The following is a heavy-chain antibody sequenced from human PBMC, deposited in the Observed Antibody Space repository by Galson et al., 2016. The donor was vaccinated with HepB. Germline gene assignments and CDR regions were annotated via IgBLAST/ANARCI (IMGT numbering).Heavy chain of an antibody. D-gene: IGHD5-18*01. J-gene: IGHJ6*02. CDR2: ISSSGTVL. V-gene: IGHV3-11*01. CDR1: GFSFSDHY. CDR3: ARDPDTSSKVDV. Sequence: SLGLSCAASGFSFSDHYMSWIRQAPGKGLESIAYISSSGTVLYYAASAQGRFTISRDNAKKSLYLQMNSLRADDTGVYYCARDPDTSSKVDVWGHGTTVTVSS.